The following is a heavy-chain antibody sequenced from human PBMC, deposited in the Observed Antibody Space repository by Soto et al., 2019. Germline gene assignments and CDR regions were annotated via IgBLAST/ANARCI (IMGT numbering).Heavy chain of an antibody. V-gene: IGHV3-48*03. D-gene: IGHD5-12*01. J-gene: IGHJ4*02. CDR2: ISSSGSTK. Sequence: EVQLVESGGGLVQPGGSLRLSCVASGFTFSRYEMNWVRQAPGKGLEWVSYISSSGSTKYYADSVKGRFTISRDNAKNSLYLQMNSLRVEDTAVYYCARVGDGYNLNYWGQGTLVTVSS. CDR1: GFTFSRYE. CDR3: ARVGDGYNLNY.